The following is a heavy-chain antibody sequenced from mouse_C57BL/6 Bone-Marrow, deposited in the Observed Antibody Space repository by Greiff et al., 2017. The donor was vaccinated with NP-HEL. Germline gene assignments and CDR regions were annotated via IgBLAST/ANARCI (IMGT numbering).Heavy chain of an antibody. J-gene: IGHJ3*01. D-gene: IGHD2-1*01. Sequence: QVQLKQPGAELVKPGASVKLSCKASGYTFTSYWMHWVKQRPGQGLEWIGMIHPNSGSTNYNEKFKSKATLTVDKSSSTAYMQLSSLTSEDSAVYYCARSGYGNPWFAYWGQGTLVTVSA. CDR3: ARSGYGNPWFAY. V-gene: IGHV1-64*01. CDR1: GYTFTSYW. CDR2: IHPNSGST.